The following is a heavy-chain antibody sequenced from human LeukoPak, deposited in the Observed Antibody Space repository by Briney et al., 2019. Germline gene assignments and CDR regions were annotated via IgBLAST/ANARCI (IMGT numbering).Heavy chain of an antibody. CDR3: ARGPRGSGSYYKY. CDR2: INPSGST. V-gene: IGHV4-34*01. CDR1: GGSFSGYY. J-gene: IGHJ4*02. Sequence: SETLSLTCAVYGGSFSGYYWNWIRQPPGKGLEWIGEINPSGSTNYNPSLKSRVAISVDTSKNQFSLELSSVTAADTAVYYCARGPRGSGSYYKYWSQGSLVTVSS. D-gene: IGHD3-10*01.